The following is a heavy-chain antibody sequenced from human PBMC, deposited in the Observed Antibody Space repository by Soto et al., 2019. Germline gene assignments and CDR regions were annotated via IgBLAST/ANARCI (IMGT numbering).Heavy chain of an antibody. J-gene: IGHJ6*02. V-gene: IGHV1-2*04. Sequence: ASVKVSCKASGYTFSGYYMHCVRQAPGQGLEWMGWINPNSGGTNYAQKFQGWVTMTRDTSISTAYMELSRLRSDDTAVYYCARDRRGAIFGVVTLYYYYYGMDVWGQGTTVTVAS. CDR1: GYTFSGYY. D-gene: IGHD3-3*01. CDR3: ARDRRGAIFGVVTLYYYYYGMDV. CDR2: INPNSGGT.